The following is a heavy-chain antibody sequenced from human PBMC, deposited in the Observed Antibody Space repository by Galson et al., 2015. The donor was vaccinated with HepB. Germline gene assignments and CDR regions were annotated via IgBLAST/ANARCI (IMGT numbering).Heavy chain of an antibody. Sequence: CAISGDSVSTNSAAWNWIRQSPSRGLEWLGRTYYRSEWFSDYSVSVKSRITINPDTSKNQFSLQLNSVTPEDTAVYYCARGVLAVAGSFDYWGQGTLVTVSS. J-gene: IGHJ4*02. CDR2: TYYRSEWFS. D-gene: IGHD6-19*01. CDR1: GDSVSTNSAA. CDR3: ARGVLAVAGSFDY. V-gene: IGHV6-1*01.